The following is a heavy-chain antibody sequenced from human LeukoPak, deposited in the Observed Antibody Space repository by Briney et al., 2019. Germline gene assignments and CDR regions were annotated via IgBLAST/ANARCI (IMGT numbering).Heavy chain of an antibody. CDR2: INAGNGNT. J-gene: IGHJ5*02. D-gene: IGHD3-3*01. CDR1: GYTFTSYA. CDR3: ARDSRYYDFWSGYSFDL. V-gene: IGHV1-3*01. Sequence: GASVKVSCKASGYTFTSYAMHWVRQAPGQRLEWMGWINAGNGNTKYSQKFQGRVTITRDTSASTAYMELSSLRSEDTAVYYCARDSRYYDFWSGYSFDLWGQGTLVTVSS.